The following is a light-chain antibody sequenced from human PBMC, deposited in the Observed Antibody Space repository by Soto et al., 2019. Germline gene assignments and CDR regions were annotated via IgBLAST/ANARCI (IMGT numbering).Light chain of an antibody. V-gene: IGLV2-11*01. CDR3: CSYAGTYTFV. CDR2: DVT. Sequence: QSVLTQPRSVSGAPGQSVTISCTGTSSDVGGFNYVSWYQQLPGNAPKLMIHDVTKRPSGVPDRFSGSKSGNTASLTISGLQAEDETDYYCCSYAGTYTFVFGGGTKLTVL. CDR1: SSDVGGFNY. J-gene: IGLJ2*01.